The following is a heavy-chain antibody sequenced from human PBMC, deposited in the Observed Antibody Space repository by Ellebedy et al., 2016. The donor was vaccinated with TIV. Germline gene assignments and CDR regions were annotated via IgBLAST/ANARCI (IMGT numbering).Heavy chain of an antibody. CDR1: GYTFTDYY. J-gene: IGHJ4*02. D-gene: IGHD5-18*01. V-gene: IGHV1-2*04. CDR2: INPHSGGT. Sequence: ASVKVSCKASGYTFTDYYIHWARQAPGQGLEWMGWINPHSGGTNSPLKFQDWVTITTDRFISTAYMELRRLKSDDTAVYYCARDRGYSYGPLDYWGQGTLVTVSS. CDR3: ARDRGYSYGPLDY.